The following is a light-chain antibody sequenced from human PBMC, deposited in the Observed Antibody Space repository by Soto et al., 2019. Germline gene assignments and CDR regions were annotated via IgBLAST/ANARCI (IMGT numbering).Light chain of an antibody. Sequence: EIVLTQSPFTLSLSPGERATLSCRASQSVASSLAWYQQNPGQAPRLLIYDASHKATGIPARFSGSGSGTDFTLTISSLEPEDFAVYYCQQRGNWARTFGQGTRLEIK. CDR3: QQRGNWART. V-gene: IGKV3-11*01. CDR1: QSVASS. CDR2: DAS. J-gene: IGKJ5*01.